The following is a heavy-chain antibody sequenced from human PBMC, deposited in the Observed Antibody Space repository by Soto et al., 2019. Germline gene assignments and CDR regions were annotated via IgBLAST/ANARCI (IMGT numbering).Heavy chain of an antibody. J-gene: IGHJ6*02. CDR2: INIGSGNT. Sequence: QVQLVQSGAEEKKPGASVKVSCKASGYAFSSYAMHWVRQAPGQRLEWMGWINIGSGNTEYSQNFKERITITRDTSASTVYMDLSRLRSEDTAVYYCARDGGDCGYRLIYYYYIAIDVWGQGTTVSVSS. CDR3: ARDGGDCGYRLIYYYYIAIDV. D-gene: IGHD2-21*02. V-gene: IGHV1-3*05. CDR1: GYAFSSYA.